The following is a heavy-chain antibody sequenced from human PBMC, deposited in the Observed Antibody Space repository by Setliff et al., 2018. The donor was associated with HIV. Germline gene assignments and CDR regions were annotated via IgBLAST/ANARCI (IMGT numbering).Heavy chain of an antibody. D-gene: IGHD2-2*01. J-gene: IGHJ6*03. CDR3: VRGYCSSTTCYDDYYYMDV. Sequence: SETLSLTCGVYGGSLSGYYWSWIRQPPGKGLEWIGEINHSGSTNYNPSLKSRVTISVDTSKNQFSLKLSSVTAADTAVYYCVRGYCSSTTCYDDYYYMDVWGKGSTVTVSS. V-gene: IGHV4-34*01. CDR1: GGSLSGYY. CDR2: INHSGST.